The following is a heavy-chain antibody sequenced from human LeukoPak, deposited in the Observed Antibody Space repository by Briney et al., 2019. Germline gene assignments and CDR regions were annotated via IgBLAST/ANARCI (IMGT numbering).Heavy chain of an antibody. Sequence: SETLSLTCTVSGGSISPYYWSWIRQPPGKGLEWIGYIFHTGSGSTSHNPSLKSRVTISVDTSKNQFSLKLSSVTAADTAVYYCARDKGYYGSGSYSHWFDPWGQGTLVTVSS. CDR1: GGSISPYY. D-gene: IGHD3-10*01. CDR2: IFHTGSGST. CDR3: ARDKGYYGSGSYSHWFDP. J-gene: IGHJ5*02. V-gene: IGHV4-59*12.